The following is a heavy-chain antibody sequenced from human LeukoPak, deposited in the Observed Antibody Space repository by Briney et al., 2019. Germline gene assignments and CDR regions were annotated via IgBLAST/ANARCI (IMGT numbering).Heavy chain of an antibody. CDR2: IFHSGST. CDR3: ARERRYDFAPFYFYMDV. J-gene: IGHJ6*03. D-gene: IGHD3-3*01. V-gene: IGHV4-38-2*02. CDR1: GYSISSGYY. Sequence: PSETLSLTCAVSGYSISSGYYWVWIRQPPGKGLEWIGSIFHSGSTYYNPSLKSRITISVDTSKNQFSLKLSSVTAADTAAYYCARERRYDFAPFYFYMDVWGKGTTVTASS.